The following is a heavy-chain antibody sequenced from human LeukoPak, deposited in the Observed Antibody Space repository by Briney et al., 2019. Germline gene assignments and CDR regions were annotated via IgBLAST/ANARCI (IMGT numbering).Heavy chain of an antibody. J-gene: IGHJ4*02. V-gene: IGHV3-74*01. CDR3: ARAELGYSSSSDGYYFDY. Sequence: GGSLRLSCAASGFSFSFYWMHWVRQAPGKGPVWVSRIKTDGSIADYADSVKGRFTISRDNAKNTLYLQMNSLRAEDTAVYYCARAELGYSSSSDGYYFDYWGQGTLVTVSS. CDR1: GFSFSFYW. D-gene: IGHD6-6*01. CDR2: IKTDGSIA.